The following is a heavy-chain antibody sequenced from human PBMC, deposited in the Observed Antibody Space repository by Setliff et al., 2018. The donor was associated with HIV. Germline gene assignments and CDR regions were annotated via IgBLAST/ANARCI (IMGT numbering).Heavy chain of an antibody. D-gene: IGHD1-1*01. Sequence: GESLKISCAASGFTLSSYWMHWVRQAPGKGLVYVSHINGDGSTTTYADSVKGRFTISGDNAKNTLYLQMNNLTSEDTAVYYCARDLNWAFDYWGQGILVTVSS. V-gene: IGHV3-74*01. J-gene: IGHJ4*02. CDR2: INGDGSTT. CDR1: GFTLSSYW. CDR3: ARDLNWAFDY.